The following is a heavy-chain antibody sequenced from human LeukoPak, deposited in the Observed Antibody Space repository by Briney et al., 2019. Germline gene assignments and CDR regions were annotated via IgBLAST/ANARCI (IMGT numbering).Heavy chain of an antibody. CDR3: AKSRPDSGYGEFDF. Sequence: SVKVSCKASGGTFSSYAISWVRQAPGQGLEWMGRIIPILGIANYAQKFQGRVTITADKSTSTAHMELSSLRSEDTAVYYCAKSRPDSGYGEFDFWGQGTLVTVSS. CDR2: IIPILGIA. J-gene: IGHJ4*02. CDR1: GGTFSSYA. D-gene: IGHD5-12*01. V-gene: IGHV1-69*04.